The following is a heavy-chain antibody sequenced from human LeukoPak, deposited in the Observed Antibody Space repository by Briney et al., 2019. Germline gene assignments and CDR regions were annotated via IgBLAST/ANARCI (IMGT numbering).Heavy chain of an antibody. D-gene: IGHD2-21*01. CDR1: GFTFSNAW. CDR3: ARSPSLGDPIDC. J-gene: IGHJ4*02. V-gene: IGHV3-15*01. Sequence: SGGSLRLSCAASGFTFSNAWMSWVRQAPGKGLEWVGRFKSKTDGGTTDYAAPVRGRFTISRDNAKNSLYLQMNSLRAEDTAVYYCARSPSLGDPIDCWGQGTLVTVSS. CDR2: FKSKTDGGTT.